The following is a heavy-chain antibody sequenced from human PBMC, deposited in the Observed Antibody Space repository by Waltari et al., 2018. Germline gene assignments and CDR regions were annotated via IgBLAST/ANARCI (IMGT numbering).Heavy chain of an antibody. CDR3: ASDVHSGRYGWFDP. D-gene: IGHD1-26*01. J-gene: IGHJ5*02. CDR1: GFTFSPFW. V-gene: IGHV3-74*01. CDR2: IKSDGSAT. Sequence: EVQLVESGGGLVHPGVSLRPSCEASGFTFSPFWVHWVRQVPGKGLVWVSRIKSDGSATSYADSVKGRFTISRDNAKNTVYLQMNSLRVEDTAVYHCASDVHSGRYGWFDPWGQGTLVTVSS.